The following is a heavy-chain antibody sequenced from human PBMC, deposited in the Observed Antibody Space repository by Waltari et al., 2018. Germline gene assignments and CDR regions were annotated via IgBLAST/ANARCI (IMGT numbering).Heavy chain of an antibody. V-gene: IGHV1-69*08. D-gene: IGHD3-3*01. Sequence: QVQLVQSGAEVKKPGSSVKVSCKASGGTFSSYASSWVRQAPGQGLEWMGRIIPIFGTANNAQKFQGRVTITADKSTSTAYMELSSLRSEDTAVYYCAREGRGFWSGYDYYGMDVWGQGTTVTVSS. CDR3: AREGRGFWSGYDYYGMDV. CDR1: GGTFSSYA. CDR2: IIPIFGTA. J-gene: IGHJ6*02.